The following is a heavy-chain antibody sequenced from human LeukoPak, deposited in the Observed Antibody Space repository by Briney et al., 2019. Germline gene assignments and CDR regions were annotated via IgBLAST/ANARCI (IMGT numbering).Heavy chain of an antibody. Sequence: SETLSLICTVSGGSISSYYWSWIRQPPGKGLEWIGYIYYSGSTNYNPSLKSRVTISVDTSKNQFSLKLSSVTAADTAVYYCARGQTYYYDSSGYAVFDYWGQGTLVTVSS. CDR2: IYYSGST. D-gene: IGHD3-22*01. CDR3: ARGQTYYYDSSGYAVFDY. J-gene: IGHJ4*02. CDR1: GGSISSYY. V-gene: IGHV4-59*01.